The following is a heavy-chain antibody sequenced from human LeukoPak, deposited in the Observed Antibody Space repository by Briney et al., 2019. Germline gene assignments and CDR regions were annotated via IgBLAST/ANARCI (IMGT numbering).Heavy chain of an antibody. Sequence: GGSLRLSCAASGFTVSSNYMSWVRQAPGKGLEWVSGIYSGGSTYYADSVKGRFTISRDNSKNTLYLQMNSLRAEDTAVYYCARDVVTAAAGSYYYYGMDVWGKGTTVTVSS. D-gene: IGHD6-13*01. CDR3: ARDVVTAAAGSYYYYGMDV. CDR1: GFTVSSNY. V-gene: IGHV3-53*01. J-gene: IGHJ6*04. CDR2: IYSGGST.